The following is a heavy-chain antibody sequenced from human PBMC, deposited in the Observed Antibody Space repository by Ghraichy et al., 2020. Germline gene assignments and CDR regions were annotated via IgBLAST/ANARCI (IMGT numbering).Heavy chain of an antibody. CDR1: GGTFSSYA. D-gene: IGHD3-22*01. CDR2: IIPIFGTA. Sequence: SVKVSCKASGGTFSSYAISWVRQAPGQGLEWMGGIIPIFGTANYAQKFQGRVTITADESTSTAYMELSSLRSEDTAVYYCARDGVYYDSSGYSPNFDYWGQGTLVTVSS. CDR3: ARDGVYYDSSGYSPNFDY. V-gene: IGHV1-69*13. J-gene: IGHJ4*02.